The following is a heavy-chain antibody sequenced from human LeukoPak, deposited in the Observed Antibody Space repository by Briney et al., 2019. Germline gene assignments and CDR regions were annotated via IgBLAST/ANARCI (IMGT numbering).Heavy chain of an antibody. V-gene: IGHV3-74*01. CDR1: GFTFSNYW. D-gene: IGHD3-10*01. J-gene: IGHJ4*02. CDR2: INTDGSST. CDR3: AREGDGAGSYHDY. Sequence: GGSLRLSCAASGFTFSNYWMHWVRQAPGKGLVWVSRINTDGSSTTYADSVKGRFTISRDNAKNTLYLQMNSLRAEDTAVYYCAREGDGAGSYHDYWGQGTLVTVSS.